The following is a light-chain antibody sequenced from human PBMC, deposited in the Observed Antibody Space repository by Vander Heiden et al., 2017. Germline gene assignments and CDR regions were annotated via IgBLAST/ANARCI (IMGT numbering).Light chain of an antibody. CDR1: SSDVSSYNY. V-gene: IGLV2-14*01. J-gene: IGLJ3*02. Sequence: QSPLTHPASVSRSPGQSITISCTGTSSDVSSYNYTSWYQQHPGNAPKVMMYDVSYRPSGVSTRFSGSKFGNTASLTIAGVQAEDEADYYCSSYTSSSTWVFGGGTKLTVL. CDR3: SSYTSSSTWV. CDR2: DVS.